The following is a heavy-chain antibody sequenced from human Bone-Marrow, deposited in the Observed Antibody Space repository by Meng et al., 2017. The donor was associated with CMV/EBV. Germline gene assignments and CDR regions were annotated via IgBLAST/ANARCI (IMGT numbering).Heavy chain of an antibody. CDR3: ARDPPPGWVTTVQGDAFDI. V-gene: IGHV1-69*10. CDR1: GYTFTSYY. J-gene: IGHJ3*02. Sequence: SVKVSCKASGYTFTSYYMHWVRQAPGQGLEWMGGIIPILGIANYAQKLQGRVTITADKSTSTAYMELSSLRSEDTAVYYCARDPPPGWVTTVQGDAFDIWGQGTMVTVSS. CDR2: IIPILGIA. D-gene: IGHD4-17*01.